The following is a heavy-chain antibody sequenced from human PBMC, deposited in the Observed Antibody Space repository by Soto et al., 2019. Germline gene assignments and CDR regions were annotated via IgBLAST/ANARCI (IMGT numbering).Heavy chain of an antibody. Sequence: SETLSLTCAVYGGSFSGYYWSWIRQPPGKGLEWIGEINHSGSTNYNPSLKSRVTISVDTSKNQFSLKLSSVTAADTAVYYCARAPWQLPHNWFDPWGQGTLVTVSS. CDR2: INHSGST. CDR3: ARAPWQLPHNWFDP. J-gene: IGHJ5*02. D-gene: IGHD1-26*01. CDR1: GGSFSGYY. V-gene: IGHV4-34*01.